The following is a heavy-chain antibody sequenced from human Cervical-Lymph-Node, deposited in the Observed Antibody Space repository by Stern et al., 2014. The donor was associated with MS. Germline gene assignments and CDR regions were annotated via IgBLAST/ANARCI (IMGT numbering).Heavy chain of an antibody. Sequence: QVQLQESGPGLVKPSQTLSLTCSVSGGSIRSDDYYWSWIRQPAGKGLEWIGRIYSSGSTNYNPSLKSRVTISVDMSQNQFSLELTLVPAADTAVYYCASTFLFGDSGTAVYFQHWGQGTLATVSS. CDR2: IYSSGST. V-gene: IGHV4-61*02. CDR1: GGSIRSDDYY. CDR3: ASTFLFGDSGTAVYFQH. D-gene: IGHD2-21*01. J-gene: IGHJ1*01.